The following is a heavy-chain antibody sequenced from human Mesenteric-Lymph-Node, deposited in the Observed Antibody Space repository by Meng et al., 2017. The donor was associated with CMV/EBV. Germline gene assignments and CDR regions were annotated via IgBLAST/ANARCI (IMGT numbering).Heavy chain of an antibody. CDR1: YTFPSYA. V-gene: IGHV1-3*01. J-gene: IGHJ4*02. CDR2: INAGNGNT. CDR3: ARVARDYDILTGYGFDY. D-gene: IGHD3-9*01. Sequence: YTFPSYAMHWVRQAPGQRLEWMGWINAGNGNTKYSQKFQGRVTITRDTSASTAYMELSSLRSEDTAVYYCARVARDYDILTGYGFDYWGQGTLVTVSS.